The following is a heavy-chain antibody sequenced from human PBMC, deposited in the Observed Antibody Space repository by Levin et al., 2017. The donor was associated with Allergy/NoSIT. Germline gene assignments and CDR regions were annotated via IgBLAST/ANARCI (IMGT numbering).Heavy chain of an antibody. CDR2: IYPGDSDT. CDR3: ARLADGYDFDYYFDY. J-gene: IGHJ4*02. V-gene: IGHV5-51*01. Sequence: AASVKVSCKGSGYSFTSYWIGWVRQMPGKGLEWMGIIYPGDSDTRYSPSFQGQVTISADKSISTAYLQWSSLKASDTAMYYCARLADGYDFDYYFDYWGQGTLVTVSS. D-gene: IGHD5-12*01. CDR1: GYSFTSYW.